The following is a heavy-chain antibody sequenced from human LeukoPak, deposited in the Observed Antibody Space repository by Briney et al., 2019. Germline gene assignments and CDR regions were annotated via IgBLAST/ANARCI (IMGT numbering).Heavy chain of an antibody. D-gene: IGHD3-3*01. V-gene: IGHV3-7*01. CDR3: ASAYYDFWSGYYYFDY. CDR1: GFTVSSYW. J-gene: IGHJ4*02. Sequence: GGSLRLSCAASGFTVSSYWMSWVRQAPGKGLEWVANIKQDGSENYYVDSVKGRFTISRDNAKNSLYLQMNSLRAEDTAVYYCASAYYDFWSGYYYFDYWGQGTLVTVSS. CDR2: IKQDGSEN.